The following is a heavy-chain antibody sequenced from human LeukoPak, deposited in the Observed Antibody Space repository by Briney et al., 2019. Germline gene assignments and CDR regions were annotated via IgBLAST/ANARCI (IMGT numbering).Heavy chain of an antibody. CDR3: VRKDYYDTSGSDY. V-gene: IGHV4-30-4*01. Sequence: SQTLSLTCTVSGGSISGGDDSWSWIRQPPGKGLEWIGYIYYSGRTYYNPTLKSRVTISVDMSKNQFSLRLTSVTAADTAVYYCVRKDYYDTSGSDYWGQGILVTVSS. CDR1: GGSISGGDDS. J-gene: IGHJ4*02. D-gene: IGHD3-22*01. CDR2: IYYSGRT.